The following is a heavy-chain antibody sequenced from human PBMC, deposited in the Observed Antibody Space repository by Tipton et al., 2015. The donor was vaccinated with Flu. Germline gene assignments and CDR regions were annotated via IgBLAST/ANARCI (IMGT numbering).Heavy chain of an antibody. V-gene: IGHV4-59*11. Sequence: LRLSCTVSGGSIGSHFWSWIRQSPGKGLEWIGYVFYTGSTHYNPSLKSRVAISLGTSKNQFSLKLKSVTAADTAVYYCARGPYCTSVTCPNWFGPWGQGALVTVSS. CDR3: ARGPYCTSVTCPNWFGP. CDR2: VFYTGST. CDR1: GGSIGSHF. D-gene: IGHD2-8*01. J-gene: IGHJ5*02.